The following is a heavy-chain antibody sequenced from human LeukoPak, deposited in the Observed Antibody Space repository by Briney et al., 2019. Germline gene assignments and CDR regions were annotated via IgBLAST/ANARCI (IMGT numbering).Heavy chain of an antibody. CDR3: ARRGRGDYGGNRPFDY. CDR1: GYSISSGYY. CDR2: IYHSGST. Sequence: SETLSLTCAVSGYSISSGYYWGWIRQPPGKGLEWTGSIYHSGSTYYNPSLKSRVTISVDTSKNQFSLKLSSVTAADTAVYYCARRGRGDYGGNRPFDYWGQGTLVTVSS. D-gene: IGHD4-23*01. J-gene: IGHJ4*02. V-gene: IGHV4-38-2*01.